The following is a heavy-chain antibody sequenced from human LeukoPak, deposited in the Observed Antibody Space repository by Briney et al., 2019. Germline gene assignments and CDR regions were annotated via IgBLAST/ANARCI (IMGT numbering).Heavy chain of an antibody. J-gene: IGHJ6*02. D-gene: IGHD3-10*01. V-gene: IGHV3-30-3*01. CDR3: ARALLWFGDLQGGMDV. Sequence: GRSLRLSCAASGFTFSSYAMHWVRQAPGKGLEWVAVISYDGSNKYYADSVKGRFTISRDNSKNTLYLQMNSLRAEDTAVYYCARALLWFGDLQGGMDVSGQGTTVTVSS. CDR2: ISYDGSNK. CDR1: GFTFSSYA.